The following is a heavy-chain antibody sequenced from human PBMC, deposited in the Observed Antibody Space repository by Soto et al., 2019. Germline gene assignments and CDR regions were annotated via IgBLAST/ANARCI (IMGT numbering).Heavy chain of an antibody. CDR1: GFTFSSYD. D-gene: IGHD3-10*01. Sequence: PGGSLRLSCAASGFTFSSYDMSWVRQAPGKGLEWVSGISGSGGSTYYADSVKGRFTISRGNSKNTLCLQMSSLRAEDTAVYYCAKPYYSGSGSYYLFDYWGQGTLVTVSS. V-gene: IGHV3-23*01. J-gene: IGHJ4*02. CDR3: AKPYYSGSGSYYLFDY. CDR2: ISGSGGST.